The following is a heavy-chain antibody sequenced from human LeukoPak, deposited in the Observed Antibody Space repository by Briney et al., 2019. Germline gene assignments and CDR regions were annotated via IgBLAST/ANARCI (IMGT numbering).Heavy chain of an antibody. J-gene: IGHJ4*02. CDR1: GGSISGYY. V-gene: IGHV4-59*06. CDR3: ARSRIIVGAFFDY. Sequence: SETLSLTCTVSGGSISGYYWSWIRQHPGKGLEWIGYIYYSGSTYYNPSLKSRVTISVDTSKNQFSLKLSSVTAADTAVYYCARSRIIVGAFFDYWGQGTLVTVSS. D-gene: IGHD1-26*01. CDR2: IYYSGST.